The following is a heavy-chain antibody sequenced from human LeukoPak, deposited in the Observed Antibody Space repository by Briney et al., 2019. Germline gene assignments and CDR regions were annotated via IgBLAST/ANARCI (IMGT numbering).Heavy chain of an antibody. CDR2: ISSSGSNI. Sequence: GGSLRLSCAASGFTFSSYEMNWVRQAPGKGLEWVSYISSSGSNIKYADSVKGRFTISRDNSKNTLSLQVKSLRAEDTAVYYCARDRYSYGYYMDVWGKGTTVTVSS. V-gene: IGHV3-48*03. D-gene: IGHD5-18*01. J-gene: IGHJ6*03. CDR3: ARDRYSYGYYMDV. CDR1: GFTFSSYE.